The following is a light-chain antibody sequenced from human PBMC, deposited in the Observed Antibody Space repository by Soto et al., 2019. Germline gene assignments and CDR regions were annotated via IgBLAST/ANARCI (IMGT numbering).Light chain of an antibody. Sequence: EIVLTQSPGTLSLSPGESGTLSCRAGQTLSSSSLAWYQQKPGQAPRLLIYGASNRASGIPDRFSGGGSGTDFTLTISRLEPEDFAVYYCHQYGSSPLTFGGGTKVEI. CDR3: HQYGSSPLT. V-gene: IGKV3-20*01. J-gene: IGKJ4*01. CDR2: GAS. CDR1: QTLSSSS.